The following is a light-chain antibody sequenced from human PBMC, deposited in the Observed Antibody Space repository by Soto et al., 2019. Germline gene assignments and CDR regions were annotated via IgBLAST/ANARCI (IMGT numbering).Light chain of an antibody. V-gene: IGKV3-15*01. CDR1: QGVSSN. Sequence: ETVMTQSPVTLSVSPWEIATLSCTASQGVSSNLAWYQQKPGQAPRLLIYGASSRATGIPARFSGSGSGTDFTLTISRLQSEDVALYQCQQYNTWPLTFGQGTKVDIK. CDR3: QQYNTWPLT. J-gene: IGKJ1*01. CDR2: GAS.